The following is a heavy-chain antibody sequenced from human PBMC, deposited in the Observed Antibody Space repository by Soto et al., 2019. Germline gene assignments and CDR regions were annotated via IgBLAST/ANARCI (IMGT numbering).Heavy chain of an antibody. V-gene: IGHV3-21*01. D-gene: IGHD3-10*01. Sequence: PGGSLRLSCEASGFTFSRVSMNWVRQVPGKGLEWVASISSGSSDTWYADSVKGRFIISRDNAQNSLFLQMNTLRPEDTAMYYCTTDPITMVRGVLDYWGQGTLVTVSS. CDR2: ISSGSSDT. J-gene: IGHJ4*02. CDR1: GFTFSRVS. CDR3: TTDPITMVRGVLDY.